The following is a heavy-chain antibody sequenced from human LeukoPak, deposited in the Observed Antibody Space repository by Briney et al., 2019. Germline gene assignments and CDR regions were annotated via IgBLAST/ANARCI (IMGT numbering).Heavy chain of an antibody. D-gene: IGHD3-10*01. J-gene: IGHJ3*02. V-gene: IGHV3-30*02. CDR2: IRYDGSNK. CDR1: GFTFSSYG. Sequence: GGSLRLSCAASGFTFSSYGIRWVRQAPGKGLEWVAFIRYDGSNKYYADSVKGRFTTSRDNSKNTLYLQMKSLRAEDTAVYYCAKDLSVGLLWFVFDIWGQGTMVTVSS. CDR3: AKDLSVGLLWFVFDI.